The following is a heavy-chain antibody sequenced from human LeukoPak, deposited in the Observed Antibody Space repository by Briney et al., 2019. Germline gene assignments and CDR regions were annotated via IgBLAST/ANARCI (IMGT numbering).Heavy chain of an antibody. CDR1: GFTFSSSA. CDR3: ASSGSYRFDY. Sequence: TGGSLRLSCAAPGFTFSSSAMSWVRQAPGKGLEWVSHITASGTAMFYADSVKGRFTISRDNAKNSLYLQMNSLRDEDTAVYYCASSGSYRFDYWGQGTLVTVSS. D-gene: IGHD1-26*01. J-gene: IGHJ4*02. V-gene: IGHV3-48*02. CDR2: ITASGTAM.